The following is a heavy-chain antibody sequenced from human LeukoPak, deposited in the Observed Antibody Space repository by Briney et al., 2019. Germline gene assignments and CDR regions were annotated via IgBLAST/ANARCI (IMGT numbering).Heavy chain of an antibody. CDR2: IYYSGST. Sequence: PSETLSLTCTVSGGSISSSSYYWGWIRQPPGKGLEWIGSIYYSGSTYYNPSLKSRVTISVDTSKNQFSLKLSSVTAADTAVYYCARAITGAFRIGAFDIWGQGAMVTVSS. J-gene: IGHJ3*02. CDR3: ARAITGAFRIGAFDI. D-gene: IGHD1-20*01. V-gene: IGHV4-39*01. CDR1: GGSISSSSYY.